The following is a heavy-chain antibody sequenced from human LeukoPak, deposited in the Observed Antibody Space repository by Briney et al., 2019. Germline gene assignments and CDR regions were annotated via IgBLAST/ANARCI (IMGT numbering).Heavy chain of an antibody. CDR1: GFTFSSYA. Sequence: GGSVTLSCAASGFTFSSYAMIWLRHAPGKALVGVSAISGSGCSSYYADSVQVRFTMSSSNSKDTLYLQMNRLRAEDTAVYYCANLGGGRGVTTFGRNAFDIWGQGTMVTVSS. CDR3: ANLGGGRGVTTFGRNAFDI. J-gene: IGHJ3*02. D-gene: IGHD4-17*01. CDR2: ISGSGCSS. V-gene: IGHV3-23*01.